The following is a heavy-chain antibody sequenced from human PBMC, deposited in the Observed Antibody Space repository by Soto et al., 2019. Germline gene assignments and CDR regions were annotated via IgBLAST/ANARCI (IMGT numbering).Heavy chain of an antibody. CDR1: VSTFSSDR. V-gene: IGHV3-21*01. CDR2: ISSSSSYI. J-gene: IGHJ6*02. CDR3: ARDPPSYGMDV. Sequence: PGASLRLSCEDSVSTFSSDRINWVRQAPGKGLEWVSSISSSSSYICYADSVKGRFTISRDNAKNSLYLQMNSLRADDTAVYYCARDPPSYGMDVWGQATTVTVSS.